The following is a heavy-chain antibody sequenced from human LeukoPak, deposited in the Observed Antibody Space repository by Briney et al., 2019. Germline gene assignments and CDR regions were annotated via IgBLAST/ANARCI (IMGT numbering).Heavy chain of an antibody. CDR3: ARRPFGADY. J-gene: IGHJ4*02. CDR2: IKDDGTEK. CDR1: GFTFSNYW. D-gene: IGHD3-10*01. V-gene: IGHV3-7*01. Sequence: GGSLRLSCAASGFTFSNYWMGWVRQPPGNGLQWVANIKDDGTEKYYVDSVKGRFTISRDNAKNSVYLQMNSLRVEDTAVYYCARRPFGADYWGQGTLVTVSS.